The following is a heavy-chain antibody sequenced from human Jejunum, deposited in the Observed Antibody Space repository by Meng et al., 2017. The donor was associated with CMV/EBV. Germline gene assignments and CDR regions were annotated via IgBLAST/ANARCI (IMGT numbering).Heavy chain of an antibody. CDR2: ISHGGIT. CDR3: GMERVN. CDR1: GGSLSPYY. Sequence: QVQLQQWGAGLLNSSETLSLPCAVYGGSLSPYYWTWIHQIPGKGLEWIGEISHGGITNYNPSLKSRVTLLIDTSKNQFSLKLSSVTAADTAVYYCGMERVNWGQGILVTVSS. V-gene: IGHV4-34*01. J-gene: IGHJ4*02. D-gene: IGHD1-1*01.